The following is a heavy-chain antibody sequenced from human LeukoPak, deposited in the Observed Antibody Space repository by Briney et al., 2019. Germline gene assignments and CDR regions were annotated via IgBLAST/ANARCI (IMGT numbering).Heavy chain of an antibody. D-gene: IGHD3-9*01. CDR2: IRYDGSNK. Sequence: GGSLRLSCAASGFTFSSYGMHWVRQAPGKGLEWEAFIRYDGSNKYYAGSVKGRFTISRDNSKNTLYLQMNSLRAEDTAVYYCAKDLRYYDILTGYSRPGTYWGQGTLVTVSS. V-gene: IGHV3-30*02. CDR3: AKDLRYYDILTGYSRPGTY. CDR1: GFTFSSYG. J-gene: IGHJ4*02.